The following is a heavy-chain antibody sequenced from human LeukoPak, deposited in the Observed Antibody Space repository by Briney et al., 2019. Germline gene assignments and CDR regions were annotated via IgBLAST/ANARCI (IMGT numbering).Heavy chain of an antibody. CDR3: AYCGGDCYSKLTPSYYFDY. Sequence: SVKVSCKASGGTFSSYAISWVRQAPGQGLEWMGRIIPILGIANYAQKFQGRVTITADKSTSTAYMELSSLRSEDTAVYYCAYCGGDCYSKLTPSYYFDYWGQGTLVAVSS. D-gene: IGHD2-21*02. V-gene: IGHV1-69*04. CDR1: GGTFSSYA. J-gene: IGHJ4*02. CDR2: IIPILGIA.